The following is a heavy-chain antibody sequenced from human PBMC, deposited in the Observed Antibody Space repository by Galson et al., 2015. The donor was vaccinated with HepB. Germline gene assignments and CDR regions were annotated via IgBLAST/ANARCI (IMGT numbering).Heavy chain of an antibody. Sequence: SLRLSCAASGFTFSSYTMNWVRQAPGKGLESVSYISSTGTTMYYADSAKGRFTISRDNAQKSLYLQMNSLRDEDTAVYYCARVYFGSGSSSAYWYFDLWGRGALVTVSS. J-gene: IGHJ2*01. CDR2: ISSTGTTM. D-gene: IGHD3-10*01. V-gene: IGHV3-48*02. CDR1: GFTFSSYT. CDR3: ARVYFGSGSSSAYWYFDL.